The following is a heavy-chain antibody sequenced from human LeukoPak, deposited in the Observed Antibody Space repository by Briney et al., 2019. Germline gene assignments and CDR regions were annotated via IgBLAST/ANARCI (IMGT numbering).Heavy chain of an antibody. CDR3: ARDRMAGNDILTGYYTGDLDY. D-gene: IGHD3-9*01. CDR1: GFTFSSYS. V-gene: IGHV3-48*01. CDR2: ISSSSTI. J-gene: IGHJ4*02. Sequence: SGGSLRLSCAASGFTFSSYSMNWVRQAPGKGLEWVSYISSSSTIYYADSVKGRFTISRDNAKNSLYLQMNSLRAEDTAVYYCARDRMAGNDILTGYYTGDLDYWGQGTLVTVSS.